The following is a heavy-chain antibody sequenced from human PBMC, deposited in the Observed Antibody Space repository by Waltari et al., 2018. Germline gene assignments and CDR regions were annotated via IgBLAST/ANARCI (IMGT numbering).Heavy chain of an antibody. CDR3: ARVAAIGLVRFYGY. D-gene: IGHD2-21*01. CDR1: GYNCTSYD. J-gene: IGHJ4*02. Sequence: QVQLVQSGAEVKKPGASVKVSCKASGYNCTSYDIHWVRHSTGQGLEWMGWMNPNSGVTGYAQKFQGRVKMTRDTSTGTAYMEVSSLRSEDTAVYYCARVAAIGLVRFYGYWGQGTLVTVSS. CDR2: MNPNSGVT. V-gene: IGHV1-8*01.